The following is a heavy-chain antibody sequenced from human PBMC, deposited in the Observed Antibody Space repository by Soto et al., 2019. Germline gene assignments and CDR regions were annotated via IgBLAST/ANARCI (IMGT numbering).Heavy chain of an antibody. CDR1: GGTFSSYA. J-gene: IGHJ4*02. D-gene: IGHD5-18*01. CDR3: ARDRGGYSYSYFDY. Sequence: SVKVSCKASGGTFSSYAISWVRQAPGQGLEWMGGIIPIFGTANYAQKFQGRVTITADESTSTAYMELSSLRSEDTAVYYCARDRGGYSYSYFDYWGQGTLVTVSS. V-gene: IGHV1-69*13. CDR2: IIPIFGTA.